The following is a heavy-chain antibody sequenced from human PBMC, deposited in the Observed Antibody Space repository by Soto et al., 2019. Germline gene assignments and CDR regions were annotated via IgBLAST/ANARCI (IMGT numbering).Heavy chain of an antibody. CDR2: TWFDGSNK. Sequence: QVQLVESGGGVVQPGRSLRLSCAVSGFTFRDYGMHWVRQAPGKGLEWVALTWFDGSNKFYVDSVKGRFTISRDNSKNMLYLQMNSVRVEDTAVYYCVRDRGYCSGGTPGCSLRLVFDIWGQGTMVTVAS. J-gene: IGHJ3*02. D-gene: IGHD2-15*01. CDR3: VRDRGYCSGGTPGCSLRLVFDI. V-gene: IGHV3-33*01. CDR1: GFTFRDYG.